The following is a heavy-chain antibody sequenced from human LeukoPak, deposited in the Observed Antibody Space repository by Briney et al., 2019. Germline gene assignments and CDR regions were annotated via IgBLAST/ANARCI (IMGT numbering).Heavy chain of an antibody. D-gene: IGHD4-17*01. CDR1: GFTFNNYW. J-gene: IGHJ4*02. Sequence: PGGSLRLSCAASGFTFNNYWMSWVRQAPGKGLEWVANIKHDEIEKYYVDSVEGRFTISRDNAKNSVFLQMNSLRVEDTAIYYCTRVPYGDYWSSDYWGQGTLVTVSS. CDR2: IKHDEIEK. V-gene: IGHV3-7*01. CDR3: TRVPYGDYWSSDY.